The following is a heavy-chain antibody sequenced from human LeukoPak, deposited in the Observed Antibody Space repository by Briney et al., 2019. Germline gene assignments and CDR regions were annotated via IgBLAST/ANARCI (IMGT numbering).Heavy chain of an antibody. Sequence: ASVTVSCKTSGYTFTGYYIHWVRQAPGQGLEWMARINPNTGVADSAQKFQGRVTMTRDTSITTAYLELINLRSDDTAVYYCAKEEAYIAFLYWGQGTLVTVSS. CDR3: AKEEAYIAFLY. J-gene: IGHJ4*02. D-gene: IGHD2/OR15-2a*01. CDR2: INPNTGVA. V-gene: IGHV1-2*06. CDR1: GYTFTGYY.